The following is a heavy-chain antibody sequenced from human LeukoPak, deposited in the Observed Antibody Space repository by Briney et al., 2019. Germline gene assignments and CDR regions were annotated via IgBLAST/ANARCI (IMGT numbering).Heavy chain of an antibody. V-gene: IGHV3-74*01. J-gene: IGHJ3*02. Sequence: GGSLRLSCAASGFTFSTYWMHWVRQAPGKGLVWVSRINSDGSSTNYADSVKGRFTISRDNAKNTLYLQMNSLRAEDTAAYYCSGGFSGNYFDSFDIWGLGTMVTVSS. D-gene: IGHD1-26*01. CDR3: SGGFSGNYFDSFDI. CDR2: INSDGSST. CDR1: GFTFSTYW.